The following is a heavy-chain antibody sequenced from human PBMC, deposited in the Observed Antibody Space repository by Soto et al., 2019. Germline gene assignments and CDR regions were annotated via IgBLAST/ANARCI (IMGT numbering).Heavy chain of an antibody. J-gene: IGHJ6*02. Sequence: SETLSLTCTVSGGSVSSGSFYWSWIRRPPGKGQEWIGYFYDSGSTNYNPSLRSRVTMSVDTSKNQFSLKLSSVTAADTAVYYCAASAPPATNYYYAMDVWGQGTTVTVSS. CDR1: GGSVSSGSFY. V-gene: IGHV4-61*01. CDR3: AASAPPATNYYYAMDV. D-gene: IGHD5-12*01. CDR2: FYDSGST.